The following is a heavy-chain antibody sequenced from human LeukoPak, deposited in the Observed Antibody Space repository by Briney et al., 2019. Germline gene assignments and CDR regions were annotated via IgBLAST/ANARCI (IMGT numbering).Heavy chain of an antibody. CDR2: ISAYNGNT. CDR1: GYTFTSYG. Sequence: ASVKVSCKASGYTFTSYGISWVRQAPGQGLEWMGWISAYNGNTNYAQKLQGRVTMTTDTSTSTAYMELRSLRSDDTAVYYCARVLCSSTSCSSSPWFDPWGQGTLVTVSS. CDR3: ARVLCSSTSCSSSPWFDP. V-gene: IGHV1-18*01. D-gene: IGHD2-2*01. J-gene: IGHJ5*02.